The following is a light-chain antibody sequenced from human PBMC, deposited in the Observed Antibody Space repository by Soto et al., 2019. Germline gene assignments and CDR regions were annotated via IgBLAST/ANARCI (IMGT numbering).Light chain of an antibody. CDR1: SGHSRYA. J-gene: IGLJ2*01. CDR3: QTWGTGIVV. Sequence: QPVLTQSPSASASLGASVKLTCTLSSGHSRYAIAWHQQQPEKGPRYLMKLNSDGSHSKGDGIPDRFSGSTSGAERYLTISSLPSEDEADYYCQTWGTGIVVFGGGTKLTVL. CDR2: LNSDGSH. V-gene: IGLV4-69*02.